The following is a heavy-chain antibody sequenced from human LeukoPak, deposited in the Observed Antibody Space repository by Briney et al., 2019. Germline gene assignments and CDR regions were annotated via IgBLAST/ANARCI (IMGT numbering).Heavy chain of an antibody. CDR2: IYYSGST. V-gene: IGHV4-59*08. CDR1: GGSISSYY. J-gene: IGHJ3*02. CDR3: QKTAYEILTGYKTRDAFDI. D-gene: IGHD3-9*01. Sequence: SETLSLTFTASGGSISSYYWSWIRPPPGKGLAWIGYIYYSGSTNYNPSLKSRVTISVDTSKNQFSLKLSSVTAADTAFFFRQKTAYEILTGYKTRDAFDIWGQGTMVTVSS.